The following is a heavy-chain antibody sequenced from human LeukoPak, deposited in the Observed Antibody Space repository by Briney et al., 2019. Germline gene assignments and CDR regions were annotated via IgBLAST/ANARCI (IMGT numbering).Heavy chain of an antibody. J-gene: IGHJ4*02. CDR1: GFTFSSYS. D-gene: IGHD6-19*01. CDR2: ISSSSSYI. CDR3: DGIAVAGTHPVT. V-gene: IGHV3-21*01. Sequence: KTGGSLRLSCAASGFTFSSYSMNWVRQAPGKGLEWVSSISSSSSYIYYADSVKGRFTISRDNAKNSLYLQMNSLRAEDTAVYYCDGIAVAGTHPVTGGQGTLVTVSS.